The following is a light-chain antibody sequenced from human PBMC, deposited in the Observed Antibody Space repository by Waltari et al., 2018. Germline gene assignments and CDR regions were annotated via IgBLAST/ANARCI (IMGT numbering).Light chain of an antibody. CDR1: SGHGTYA. Sequence: QVALTQSPSASASRGASAKLTCTLSSGHGTYAIPGHQQQPGKGPRQLMRVNSAGSHYKGVGLTARYSGSSSGPGRYLSISSLQSEDEDDYYCQSWGLAMVALGGGTQLAVV. V-gene: IGLV4-69*01. CDR3: QSWGLAMVA. CDR2: VNSAGSH. J-gene: IGLJ2*01.